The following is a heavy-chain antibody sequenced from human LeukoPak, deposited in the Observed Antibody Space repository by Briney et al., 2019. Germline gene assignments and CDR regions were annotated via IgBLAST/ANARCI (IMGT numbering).Heavy chain of an antibody. CDR2: IWYDGSKK. CDR3: ARDYSTGCPGD. D-gene: IGHD6-19*01. Sequence: GRSLRLSCAASGFTFSSYGFHWVRKAPGKGLEWVAIIWYDGSKKYYSDPVKGRFSISRDDSQNTLYLQMNSLRAEDTAVYFCARDYSTGCPGDWGQGTLVTVSS. V-gene: IGHV3-33*01. CDR1: GFTFSSYG. J-gene: IGHJ4*02.